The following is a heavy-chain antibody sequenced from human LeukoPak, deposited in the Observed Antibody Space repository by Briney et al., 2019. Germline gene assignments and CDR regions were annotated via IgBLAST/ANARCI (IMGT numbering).Heavy chain of an antibody. Sequence: PGGSLRLSCAGSGFTFSSYAMSWVRQAPGKGPEWVSAISDTGATTYDADSVKGRFTISRDNSRSTLYLQMNSLRAEDTALYYCAKDTSIGRYCTNGACSPFDYWGQGTLVTVSS. J-gene: IGHJ4*02. CDR3: AKDTSIGRYCTNGACSPFDY. D-gene: IGHD2-8*01. CDR1: GFTFSSYA. V-gene: IGHV3-23*01. CDR2: ISDTGATT.